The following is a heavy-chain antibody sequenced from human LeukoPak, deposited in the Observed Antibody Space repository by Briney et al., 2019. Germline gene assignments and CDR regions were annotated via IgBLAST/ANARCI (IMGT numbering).Heavy chain of an antibody. CDR2: INPNSGGT. CDR1: GYTFTGYY. D-gene: IGHD2-2*01. J-gene: IGHJ4*02. V-gene: IGHV1-2*02. CDR3: ARGKRFVCSSTSCPLDY. Sequence: ASVKVSCKASGYTFTGYYMHWVRQAPGQRLEWMGWINPNSGGTNYAQKFQGRVTMTRDTSISTAYMELSRLRSDDTAVYYCARGKRFVCSSTSCPLDYWGQGTLVTVSS.